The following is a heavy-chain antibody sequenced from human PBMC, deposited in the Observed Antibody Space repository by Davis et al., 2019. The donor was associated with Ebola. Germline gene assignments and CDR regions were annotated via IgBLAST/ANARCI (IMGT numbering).Heavy chain of an antibody. J-gene: IGHJ4*02. Sequence: GESLKISCAASGFTFSGSAMHWVRQASGKGLEWVGRIRSKANSYATAYAASVKGRFTISRDDSKNTAYLQMNSLKTEDTAVYYCTTSSKGYWGQGTLVTVSS. D-gene: IGHD3-10*01. CDR3: TTSSKGY. CDR1: GFTFSGSA. CDR2: IRSKANSYAT. V-gene: IGHV3-73*01.